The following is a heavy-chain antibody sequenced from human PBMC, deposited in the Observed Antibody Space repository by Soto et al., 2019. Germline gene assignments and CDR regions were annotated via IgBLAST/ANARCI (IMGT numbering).Heavy chain of an antibody. CDR3: TNPQVYYGMDV. J-gene: IGHJ6*02. CDR2: IRSKANNYAT. Sequence: EVQLVESGGGLVQPGGSLKFSCAASGFTFSGSAVHWVRQASGKGLEWVGRIRSKANNYATAYAASVQGRFTIFRDDLKNTAYLQMNSLKTEDTAVYYCTNPQVYYGMDVWGQGTTVTVSS. CDR1: GFTFSGSA. V-gene: IGHV3-73*02.